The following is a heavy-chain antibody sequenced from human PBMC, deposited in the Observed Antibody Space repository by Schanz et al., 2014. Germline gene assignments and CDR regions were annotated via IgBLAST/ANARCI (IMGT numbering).Heavy chain of an antibody. J-gene: IGHJ4*02. CDR1: GYTFISYG. Sequence: QVQLVQSGAEVKKPGASVKVSCKASGYTFISYGIKWVRQAPGQGLEWMGWISAYNGHTDYAQKLQGRVTLTTDTSTSTAYMELRNLRSDDTAVYYCMAMGRNTSHYCDHWGQGTLVTVSS. CDR2: ISAYNGHT. V-gene: IGHV1-18*01. CDR3: MAMGRNTSHYCDH. D-gene: IGHD1-1*01.